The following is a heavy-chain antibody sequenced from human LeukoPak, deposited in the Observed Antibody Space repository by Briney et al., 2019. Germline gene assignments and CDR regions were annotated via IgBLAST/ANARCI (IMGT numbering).Heavy chain of an antibody. Sequence: ASVKVSCKASGYTFSTYGISWVRQAPGQGLEGLGWISGHNDNANYVQEFQDRVTMTTDTSTTTAYMELRSLTSDDTAVYFCARYLGHSSGSKRGFDYWGQGTLVTVSS. D-gene: IGHD6-19*01. J-gene: IGHJ4*02. V-gene: IGHV1-18*01. CDR3: ARYLGHSSGSKRGFDY. CDR1: GYTFSTYG. CDR2: ISGHNDNA.